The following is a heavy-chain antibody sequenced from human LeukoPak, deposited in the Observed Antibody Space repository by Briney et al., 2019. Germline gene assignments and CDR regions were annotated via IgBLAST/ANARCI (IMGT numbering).Heavy chain of an antibody. CDR3: ATDEGGCSSTSCYGL. D-gene: IGHD2-2*01. J-gene: IGHJ4*02. Sequence: SETLSLTCAVYGGSFSGYYWSWIRQPPGKGLEWIGEINHSGSTNYNPSLKSRVTISLDTSKNQFSLKLSSVTAADTAVYYCATDEGGCSSTSCYGLWGQGTLVTVSS. V-gene: IGHV4-34*01. CDR1: GGSFSGYY. CDR2: INHSGST.